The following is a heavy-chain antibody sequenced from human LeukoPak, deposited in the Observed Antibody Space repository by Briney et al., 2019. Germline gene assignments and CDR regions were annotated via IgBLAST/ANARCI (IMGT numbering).Heavy chain of an antibody. Sequence: ASVKVSCKASGGTFSSYAIRWVRQAPGQGLEWMGRIIPILGIANYAQKFQGRVTITADKSTSTAYMELSSLRSEDTAVYYCARGGEAAAGTVHGNYYYYGMDVWGQGTTVTVSS. D-gene: IGHD6-13*01. V-gene: IGHV1-69*04. CDR2: IIPILGIA. J-gene: IGHJ6*02. CDR1: GGTFSSYA. CDR3: ARGGEAAAGTVHGNYYYYGMDV.